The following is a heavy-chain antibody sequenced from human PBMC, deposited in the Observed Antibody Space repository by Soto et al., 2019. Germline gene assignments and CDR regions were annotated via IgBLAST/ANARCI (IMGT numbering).Heavy chain of an antibody. CDR2: ISSSSSYI. CDR3: ARSVVAPYYYYGMDV. J-gene: IGHJ6*02. Sequence: PGGSLRLSCAASGFTFSSYSMNWVRQAPGKGLEWVSSISSSSSYIYYADSVKGRFTISRDNAKNSLYLQMNSLRAEDTAVYYCARSVVAPYYYYGMDVWGQGTTVTVSS. CDR1: GFTFSSYS. V-gene: IGHV3-21*01. D-gene: IGHD2-15*01.